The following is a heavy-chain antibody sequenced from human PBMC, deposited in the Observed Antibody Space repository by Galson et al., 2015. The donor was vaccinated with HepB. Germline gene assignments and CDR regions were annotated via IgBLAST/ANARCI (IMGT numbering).Heavy chain of an antibody. V-gene: IGHV3-33*06. CDR1: GFTFSRYG. CDR3: AKKGSCGSTSCYYHFDD. CDR2: IWSDGSNK. J-gene: IGHJ4*02. Sequence: SLRLSCAASGFTFSRYGMHWVRQAPGKGLEWVAVIWSDGSNKYYADSVKGRFTISRDSSKNILYLQMNSLGAEDTAVYYCAKKGSCGSTSCYYHFDDRGQRTLVTVSS. D-gene: IGHD2-2*01.